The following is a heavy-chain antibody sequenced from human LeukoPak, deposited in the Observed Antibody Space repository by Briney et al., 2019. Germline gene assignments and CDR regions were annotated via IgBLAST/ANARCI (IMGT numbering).Heavy chain of an antibody. D-gene: IGHD6-19*01. J-gene: IGHJ6*02. CDR1: GFTVSSNY. CDR2: IYSGGST. V-gene: IGHV3-53*01. CDR3: ARDSVVAGTYYYGMDV. Sequence: PGGSLRLSCAASGFTVSSNYMSWVRQAPGKGLEWGSVIYSGGSTYYADSVKGRFTISRDNSKNTLYLQMNSLRAEDTAVYYCARDSVVAGTYYYGMDVWGQGTTVTVSS.